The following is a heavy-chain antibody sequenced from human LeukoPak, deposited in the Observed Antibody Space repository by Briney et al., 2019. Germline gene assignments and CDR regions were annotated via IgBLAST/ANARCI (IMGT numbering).Heavy chain of an antibody. J-gene: IGHJ4*02. CDR2: ISGSGGST. D-gene: IGHD3-10*01. CDR3: AKLPSGYYGSGSYYKAWIDY. V-gene: IGHV3-23*01. CDR1: GFTFSSYE. Sequence: QPGGSLRLSCAASGFTFSSYEMNWVRQAPGKGLEWVSAISGSGGSTYYADSVKGRFTISRDNSKNTLYLQMNSLRAEDTAVYYCAKLPSGYYGSGSYYKAWIDYWGQGTLVTVSS.